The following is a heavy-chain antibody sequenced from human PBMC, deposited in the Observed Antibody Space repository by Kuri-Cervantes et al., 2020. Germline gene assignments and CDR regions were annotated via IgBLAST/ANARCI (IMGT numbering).Heavy chain of an antibody. CDR2: INHSGST. Sequence: GSLRLSCAVSGYSISSGYYWSWIRQPPGKGLEWIGEINHSGSTNYNPSLKSRVTISVDTSKNQFSLKLSSVTAADTAVYYCVRVQGGGYRYGRELNWLDPWGQGTLVTVSS. CDR3: VRVQGGGYRYGRELNWLDP. V-gene: IGHV4-34*01. D-gene: IGHD5-18*01. J-gene: IGHJ5*02. CDR1: GYSISSGYY.